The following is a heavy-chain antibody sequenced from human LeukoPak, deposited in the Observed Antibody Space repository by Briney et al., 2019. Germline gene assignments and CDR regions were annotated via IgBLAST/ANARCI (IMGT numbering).Heavy chain of an antibody. Sequence: GESLKISCKGSGYSFTSYWIGWVRQMPGKGLEWMGIIYPGDSDTRYSPSFQGQVTISADKSISTAYLQWSSLKASDTAMYYCARLELRYLDWLPYFDAFDIWGQGTMVTVSS. J-gene: IGHJ3*02. D-gene: IGHD3-9*01. CDR1: GYSFTSYW. V-gene: IGHV5-51*01. CDR2: IYPGDSDT. CDR3: ARLELRYLDWLPYFDAFDI.